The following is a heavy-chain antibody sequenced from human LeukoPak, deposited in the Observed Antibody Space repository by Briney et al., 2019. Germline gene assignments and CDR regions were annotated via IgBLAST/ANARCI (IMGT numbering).Heavy chain of an antibody. D-gene: IGHD3-9*01. CDR3: AKDESHYYDILTGYSAVDY. CDR2: ISGSGHNT. V-gene: IGHV3-23*01. Sequence: GGSLRLSCAASGFTFSSYAMSWVRQAPGRGLEWVSTISGSGHNTYYADSVKGRFTISRDNSKNTLYLQMNSLRAEDTAVYYCAKDESHYYDILTGYSAVDYWGQGTLVTVSS. CDR1: GFTFSSYA. J-gene: IGHJ4*02.